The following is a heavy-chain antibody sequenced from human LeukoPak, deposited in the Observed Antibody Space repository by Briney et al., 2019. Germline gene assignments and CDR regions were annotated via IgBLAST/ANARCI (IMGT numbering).Heavy chain of an antibody. V-gene: IGHV3-21*01. D-gene: IGHD6-19*01. Sequence: PGGSLRLSCAASGFTFSSYSMNWVRQAPGKGLEWISSISSSSYIYYADSVKGRFTISRDNAKNSLYLQMNSLRAEDTAVYYCARDKLKIAVAGIDYWGQGTLVTVSS. J-gene: IGHJ4*02. CDR1: GFTFSSYS. CDR3: ARDKLKIAVAGIDY. CDR2: ISSSSYI.